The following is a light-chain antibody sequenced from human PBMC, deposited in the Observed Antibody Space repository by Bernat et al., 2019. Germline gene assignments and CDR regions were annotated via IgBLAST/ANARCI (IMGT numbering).Light chain of an antibody. CDR3: CSYAGSSTLV. CDR2: EVS. V-gene: IGLV2-23*02. Sequence: QSALTQPASVSGSPGQSITISCTGTSSDVGSFNLVSWYQQHPGKAPKLMISEVSKRPSGVSNRFSGSKSGNTDSLTISGLQAEDESDYYCCSYAGSSTLVFGGGTKLTVL. CDR1: SSDVGSFNL. J-gene: IGLJ3*02.